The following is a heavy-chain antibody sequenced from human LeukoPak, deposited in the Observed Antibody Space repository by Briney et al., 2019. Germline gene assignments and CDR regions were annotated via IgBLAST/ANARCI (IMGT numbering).Heavy chain of an antibody. Sequence: SGPTLVKPTQTLTLTCTFSGFSLSTSGVGVGWIRQPPGKALEWLALIYWNDDKRYSPSLKSRLTITKDTSKNQVVLTMTNMDPVDTATYYCARRVLWFGEGEFDYWGQGTLVTVSS. CDR3: ARRVLWFGEGEFDY. CDR2: IYWNDDK. V-gene: IGHV2-5*01. J-gene: IGHJ4*02. CDR1: GFSLSTSGVG. D-gene: IGHD3-10*01.